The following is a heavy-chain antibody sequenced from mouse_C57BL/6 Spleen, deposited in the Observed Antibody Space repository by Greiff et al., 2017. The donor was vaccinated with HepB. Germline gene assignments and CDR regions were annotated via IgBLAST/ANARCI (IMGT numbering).Heavy chain of an antibody. CDR2: ISSGSSTI. J-gene: IGHJ3*01. V-gene: IGHV5-17*01. D-gene: IGHD2-5*01. CDR1: GFTFSDYG. CDR3: ARAYYSNSFAY. Sequence: EVKLVESGGGLVKPGGSLKLSCAASGFTFSDYGMHWVRQAPEKGLEWVAYISSGSSTIYYADTVKGRFTISRDNAKNTLFLQMTSLRSEDTAMYYCARAYYSNSFAYWGQGTLVTVSA.